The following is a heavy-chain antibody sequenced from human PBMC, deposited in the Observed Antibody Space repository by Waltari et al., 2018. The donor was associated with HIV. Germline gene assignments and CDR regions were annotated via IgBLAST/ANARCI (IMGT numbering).Heavy chain of an antibody. CDR3: AREAHCSGGTCYRPY. Sequence: QVQLQESGPGLVKPSETLSLPCTVSGGPISSHYWSWIRQSPGRGLEWIGYIYNNGDTNYSPSFRSRVTISLDTSKSQFFLKLRSVTAADTAVYYCAREAHCSGGTCYRPYWGQGALVTVSS. V-gene: IGHV4-59*11. CDR1: GGPISSHY. D-gene: IGHD2-15*01. J-gene: IGHJ4*02. CDR2: IYNNGDT.